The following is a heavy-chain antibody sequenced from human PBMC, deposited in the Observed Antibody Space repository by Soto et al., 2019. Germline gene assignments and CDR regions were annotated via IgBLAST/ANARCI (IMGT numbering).Heavy chain of an antibody. Sequence: PSETLSLTCAVYGGSFSGYYWSWIRQPPGKGLEWIGEINHSGSTNYNPSLKSRVTISVDTSKNQFSLKLSSVTAADTAVYYCARNSVFYLTFTYFDYWGQGTLVTVSS. CDR1: GGSFSGYY. J-gene: IGHJ4*02. CDR3: ARNSVFYLTFTYFDY. CDR2: INHSGST. V-gene: IGHV4-34*01.